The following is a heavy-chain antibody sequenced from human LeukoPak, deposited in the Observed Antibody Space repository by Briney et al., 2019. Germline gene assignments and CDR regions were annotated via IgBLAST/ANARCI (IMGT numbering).Heavy chain of an antibody. J-gene: IGHJ4*02. CDR2: MNPNSGNT. CDR1: GYTFTSYD. CDR3: ARKVGANYYGSGSYYDDSPFDF. Sequence: ASVKVSCKASGYTFTSYDINWVRQATGQGLEWMGWMNPNSGNTGYAQKFQGRVTMTRDTSTSTVYMELSSLRSEDTAVYYCARKVGANYYGSGSYYDDSPFDFWGQGTLVTVSS. D-gene: IGHD3-10*01. V-gene: IGHV1-8*01.